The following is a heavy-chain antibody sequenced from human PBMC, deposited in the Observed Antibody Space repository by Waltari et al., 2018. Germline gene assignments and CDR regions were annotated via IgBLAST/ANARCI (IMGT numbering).Heavy chain of an antibody. D-gene: IGHD3-10*01. Sequence: QEQLQQWGAGLLKPSETLSLTCAVYGGSFSGYFWSWIRQPPGKGLGWIGEINHSGSTNYNPSLNSRVTISVDTSKNQFSLKLSSVTAADTAVYYCARATGGYYYGLGIFGARMDVWGQGTTVSVSS. J-gene: IGHJ6*02. CDR2: INHSGST. CDR1: GGSFSGYF. V-gene: IGHV4-34*01. CDR3: ARATGGYYYGLGIFGARMDV.